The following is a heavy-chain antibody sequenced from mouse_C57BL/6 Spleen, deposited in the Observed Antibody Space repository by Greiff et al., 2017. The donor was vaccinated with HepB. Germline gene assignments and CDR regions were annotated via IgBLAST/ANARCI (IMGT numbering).Heavy chain of an antibody. CDR1: GFTFSSYG. Sequence: EVQGVESGGDLVKPGGSLKLSCAASGFTFSSYGMSWVRQTPDKRLEWVATISSGGSYTYYPDSVKGRFTISRDNAKNTLYLQMSSLKSEDTAMYYCARQESTMVTKTWFAYWGQGTLVTVSA. D-gene: IGHD2-1*01. J-gene: IGHJ3*01. CDR3: ARQESTMVTKTWFAY. V-gene: IGHV5-6*01. CDR2: ISSGGSYT.